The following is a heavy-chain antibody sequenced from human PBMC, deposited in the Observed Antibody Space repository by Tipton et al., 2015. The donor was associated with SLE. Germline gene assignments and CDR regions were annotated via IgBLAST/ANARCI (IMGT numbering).Heavy chain of an antibody. D-gene: IGHD3-16*01. CDR1: GGSFSGYY. V-gene: IGHV4-34*01. CDR2: INHSGST. Sequence: TLSLTCAVYGGSFSGYYWSWIRQPPGKGLEWIGEINHSGSTNYNPSLKSRVTISVDTSKNRFSLKLSSVTAADTAVYYCARSGPSWGYYYYMDVWGKGTTVTVSS. CDR3: ARSGPSWGYYYYMDV. J-gene: IGHJ6*03.